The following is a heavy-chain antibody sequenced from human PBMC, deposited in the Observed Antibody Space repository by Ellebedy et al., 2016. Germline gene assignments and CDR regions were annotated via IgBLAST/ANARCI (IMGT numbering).Heavy chain of an antibody. CDR2: INHSGST. V-gene: IGHV4-34*01. Sequence: SETLSLTXAVYGGSFSGYYWSLIRQPPGKGLEWIGEINHSGSTTYNPSLKSRVTISVDTSKKQFSVNLSSVTAADTAVYYCARACPTRDYYYYAMDVWGQGTTVTVSS. J-gene: IGHJ6*02. CDR1: GGSFSGYY. CDR3: ARACPTRDYYYYAMDV.